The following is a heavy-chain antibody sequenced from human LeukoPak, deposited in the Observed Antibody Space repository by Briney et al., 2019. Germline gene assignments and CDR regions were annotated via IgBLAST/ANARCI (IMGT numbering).Heavy chain of an antibody. CDR2: IYYSGST. D-gene: IGHD3-10*01. V-gene: IGHV4-59*01. Sequence: SETLSLTCTVSGGSISSYYWSWIRQPPGKGLEWIGYIYYSGSTNYNPSLKSRVTISVDTSKNQFSLKLTSVTAADTAVYYCARIRVLGPFDYWGQGTLVTVSS. J-gene: IGHJ4*02. CDR3: ARIRVLGPFDY. CDR1: GGSISSYY.